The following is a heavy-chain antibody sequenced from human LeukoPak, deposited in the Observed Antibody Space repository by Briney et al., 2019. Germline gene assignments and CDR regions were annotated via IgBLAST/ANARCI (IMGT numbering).Heavy chain of an antibody. CDR3: ARDRSEYDILTGYSHFDY. J-gene: IGHJ4*02. D-gene: IGHD3-9*01. CDR2: IYTTGST. Sequence: PSETLSLTCTVSGGSISSYYWTWIRQPAGKGLEWIGRIYTTGSTNYNPSLNSRVTMSVDTSKNQFSLKLSSVTAADTAVYYCARDRSEYDILTGYSHFDYWGQGTLVTVSS. V-gene: IGHV4-4*07. CDR1: GGSISSYY.